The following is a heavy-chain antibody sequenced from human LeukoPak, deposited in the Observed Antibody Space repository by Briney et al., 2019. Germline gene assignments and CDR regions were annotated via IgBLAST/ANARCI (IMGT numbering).Heavy chain of an antibody. V-gene: IGHV3-11*01. D-gene: IGHD4-17*01. J-gene: IGHJ4*02. CDR2: ISSSGSTI. CDR3: ARDPDYGDYEDELDFDY. Sequence: TGGSLRLSCAASGFTFSDYYMSWIRQAPGKGLEWVSYISSSGSTIYYADSVKGRFTISRDNAKNSLYLQMNSLRAEDTAVYYCARDPDYGDYEDELDFDYWGQGTLVTVSS. CDR1: GFTFSDYY.